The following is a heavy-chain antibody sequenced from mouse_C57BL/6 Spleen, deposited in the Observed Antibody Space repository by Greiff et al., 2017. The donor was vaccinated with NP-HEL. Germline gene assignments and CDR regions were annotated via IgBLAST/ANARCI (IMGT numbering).Heavy chain of an antibody. J-gene: IGHJ4*01. CDR3: ARGGDSSGYDAMDY. CDR2: IYPRSGNT. V-gene: IGHV1-81*01. Sequence: VQLQHSGAELARPGASVKLSCKASGYTFTSYGISWVKQRTGQGLEWIGEIYPRSGNTYYNEKFKGKATLTADKSSSTAYMELRSLTSEDSAVYFCARGGDSSGYDAMDYWGQGTSVTVSS. D-gene: IGHD3-2*02. CDR1: GYTFTSYG.